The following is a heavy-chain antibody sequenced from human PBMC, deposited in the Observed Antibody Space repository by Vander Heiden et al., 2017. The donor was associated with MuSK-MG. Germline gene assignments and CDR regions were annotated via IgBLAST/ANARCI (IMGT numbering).Heavy chain of an antibody. V-gene: IGHV4-39*01. CDR1: GGSISSSSYY. CDR3: ARHREMATFDY. Sequence: QLQLQESGPGLVKPSETLSLTCPVPGGSISSSSYYWGWIRQPPGKGLEWIGSIYYSGSTYYNPSLKSRVTISVDTSKNQFSLKLSSVTAADTAVYYCARHREMATFDYWGQGTLVTVSS. J-gene: IGHJ4*02. D-gene: IGHD5-12*01. CDR2: IYYSGST.